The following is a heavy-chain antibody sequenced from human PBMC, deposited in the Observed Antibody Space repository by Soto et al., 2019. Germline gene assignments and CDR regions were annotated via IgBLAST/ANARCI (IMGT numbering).Heavy chain of an antibody. D-gene: IGHD3-10*01. CDR2: IYYSAST. J-gene: IGHJ6*01. V-gene: IGHV4-30-4*01. CDR1: GGSISGGDYH. CDR3: AGDFRPPPGGMDV. Sequence: QVQLQESGPGLVKPSQTLSLTCTVSGGSISGGDYHWTWIRQTPGKGLEWIGAIYYSASTYYNPSLLSRFSMPIATPRNHFSRSRPSWTATATAGYYGAGDFRPPPGGMDVWGKGPRSPSPQ.